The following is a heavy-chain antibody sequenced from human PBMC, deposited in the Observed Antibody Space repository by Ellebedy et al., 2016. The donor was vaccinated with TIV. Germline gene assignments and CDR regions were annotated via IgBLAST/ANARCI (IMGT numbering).Heavy chain of an antibody. D-gene: IGHD1-14*01. CDR1: GDSVSSSSDY. V-gene: IGHV4-39*01. J-gene: IGHJ6*03. CDR3: ATFNQYYTYLGV. Sequence: SETLSLXCTVSGDSVSSSSDYWVWLRQPPGKGLEWIGTISNRDRTDYNPSLKSRVFILVDASKNQFFLQLTSVTAADTAVYYCATFNQYYTYLGVWGKGTTVTVSS. CDR2: ISNRDRT.